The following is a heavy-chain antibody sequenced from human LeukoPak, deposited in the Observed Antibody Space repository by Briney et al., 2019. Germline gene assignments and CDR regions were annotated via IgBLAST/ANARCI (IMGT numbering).Heavy chain of an antibody. V-gene: IGHV1-18*01. Sequence: GASVKVSCKASGYTFTNYGINWVRQAPGQGLEWMGWISGYNGNTNYAQKFQGRVTMTRDTSTSTVYMELSSLRSEDTAVYYCARATQNLGSSSANFDYWGQGTLVTVSS. CDR1: GYTFTNYG. D-gene: IGHD6-6*01. CDR2: ISGYNGNT. J-gene: IGHJ4*02. CDR3: ARATQNLGSSSANFDY.